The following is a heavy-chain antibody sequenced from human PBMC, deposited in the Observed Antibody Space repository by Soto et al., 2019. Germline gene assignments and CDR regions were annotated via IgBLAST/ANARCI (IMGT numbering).Heavy chain of an antibody. D-gene: IGHD2-21*02. Sequence: PSETLSLTCTVSGGSISSYYLSWIRQPPGKGLEWIGYIYYSGSTNYNPSLKSRVTISVDTSKNQFSLKLSSVTAADTAVYYCARLAYCGGDCPYYYYGMDVWGQGTTVTVSS. V-gene: IGHV4-59*01. CDR3: ARLAYCGGDCPYYYYGMDV. CDR2: IYYSGST. CDR1: GGSISSYY. J-gene: IGHJ6*02.